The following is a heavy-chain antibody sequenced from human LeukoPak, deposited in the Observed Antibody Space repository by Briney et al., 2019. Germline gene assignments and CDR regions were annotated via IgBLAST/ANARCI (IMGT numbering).Heavy chain of an antibody. CDR2: IKQDGSEK. CDR1: GFTFDNYR. D-gene: IGHD3-3*01. CDR3: ARDRNDFWSGRRGFDY. Sequence: PGGSLRLSCVASGFTFDNYRMGWVRQAPGKGLEWVANIKQDGSEKFYVDSLKGRFTVSRDNTKDTLYLQMNSLRAEDTAVYYCARDRNDFWSGRRGFDYWGQGTLVTLSS. V-gene: IGHV3-7*01. J-gene: IGHJ4*02.